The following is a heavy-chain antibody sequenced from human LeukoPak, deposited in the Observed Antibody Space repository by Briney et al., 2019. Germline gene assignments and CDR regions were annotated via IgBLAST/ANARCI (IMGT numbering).Heavy chain of an antibody. CDR3: ARHYTYGFAF. V-gene: IGHV5-10-1*01. D-gene: IGHD5-18*01. CDR2: IDPSDSFT. J-gene: IGHJ4*02. CDR1: GYLFTTYW. Sequence: GESLRISFKTSGYLFTTYWISWVRQTPGKGLEWVGSIDPSDSFTNYSPSFQGHVTISTDKSITTAYLQLSSLLASDSAIYFCARHYTYGFAFWGQGTLLTVSS.